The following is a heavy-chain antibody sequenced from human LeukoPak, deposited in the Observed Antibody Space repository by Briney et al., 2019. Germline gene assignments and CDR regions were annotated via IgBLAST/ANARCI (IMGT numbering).Heavy chain of an antibody. CDR1: GGSFSGYY. CDR2: IDHSGST. V-gene: IGHV4-34*01. D-gene: IGHD6-6*01. Sequence: SETLSLTCAVYGGSFSGYYWSWIRQPPGKGLEWIGEIDHSGSTSYNPSLKSRVTISVDTSKNQFSLKLSSVTAADTAVYYCKVTYVSSSVADVFDFWGQGTMVTVSS. J-gene: IGHJ3*01. CDR3: KVTYVSSSVADVFDF.